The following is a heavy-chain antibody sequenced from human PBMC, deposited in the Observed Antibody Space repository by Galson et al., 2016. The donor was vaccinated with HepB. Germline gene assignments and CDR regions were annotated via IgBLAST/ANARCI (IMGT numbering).Heavy chain of an antibody. J-gene: IGHJ4*02. Sequence: SLRLSCAASGFTFDDYAIHWVRQAPGKGLEWVSGISWNSLNIDYADSVKGRFTISRDNAKNSLYLQMDSLRPEDSALYYCVRHIDSDWYGDGADFDLWGQGTLVTVSS. V-gene: IGHV3-9*01. CDR1: GFTFDDYA. CDR3: VRHIDSDWYGDGADFDL. D-gene: IGHD6-19*01. CDR2: ISWNSLNI.